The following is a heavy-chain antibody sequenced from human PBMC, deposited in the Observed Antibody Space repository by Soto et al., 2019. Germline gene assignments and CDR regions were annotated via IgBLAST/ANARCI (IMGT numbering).Heavy chain of an antibody. Sequence: GGSLRLSCAASGFTFSSYWMSWVRQAPGKGLEWVANIKQDGSEKYYVDSVKGRFTISRDNDKNSLYLQMNSLRAEDTAVDYCSRDDWGSQNGFDIWGQGTMVTVSS. J-gene: IGHJ3*02. V-gene: IGHV3-7*03. D-gene: IGHD3-9*01. CDR3: SRDDWGSQNGFDI. CDR2: IKQDGSEK. CDR1: GFTFSSYW.